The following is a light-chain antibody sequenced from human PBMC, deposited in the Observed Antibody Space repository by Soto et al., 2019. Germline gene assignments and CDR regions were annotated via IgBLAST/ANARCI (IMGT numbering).Light chain of an antibody. CDR3: QQLTPIT. J-gene: IGKJ5*01. V-gene: IGKV1-9*01. Sequence: IQLTQSPSSLSASLGDRVTITCRASQGISSYLAWYQQKPGKAPKLLIYAASTLQSGVPSRFSGSGSGTDFTLTISSLQPEDFATYYCQQLTPITFGQGTRLEI. CDR2: AAS. CDR1: QGISSY.